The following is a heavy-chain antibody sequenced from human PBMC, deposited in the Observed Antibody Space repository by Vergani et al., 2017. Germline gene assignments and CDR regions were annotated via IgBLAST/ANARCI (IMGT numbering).Heavy chain of an antibody. CDR3: ARGLFSGVLEMATKEYDWFDP. V-gene: IGHV3-11*05. J-gene: IGHJ5*02. CDR2: ISSSSSYT. D-gene: IGHD5-24*01. CDR1: GFTFSDYY. Sequence: QVQLVESGGGLVKPGGSLRLSCAASGFTFSDYYMSWIRQAPGKGLEWVSYISSSSSYTNYADSVKGRFTISRDNAKNSLYLQMNSLRAEDTAVYYCARGLFSGVLEMATKEYDWFDPWGQGTLVTVSS.